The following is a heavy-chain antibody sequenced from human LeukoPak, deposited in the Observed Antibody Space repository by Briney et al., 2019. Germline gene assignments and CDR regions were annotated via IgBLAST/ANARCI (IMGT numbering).Heavy chain of an antibody. Sequence: SETLSLTCAVSGGSISSGGYSWNWIRQPPGKGLEWIGYIYHTGNTFYNPSLKSRVTISVDRSKNQFSLRLTSVTAADTAVYYCARGFFVRENPGSWFDPWGQGTLVTVSP. D-gene: IGHD3-10*02. CDR1: GGSISSGGYS. CDR3: ARGFFVRENPGSWFDP. CDR2: IYHTGNT. V-gene: IGHV4-30-2*01. J-gene: IGHJ5*02.